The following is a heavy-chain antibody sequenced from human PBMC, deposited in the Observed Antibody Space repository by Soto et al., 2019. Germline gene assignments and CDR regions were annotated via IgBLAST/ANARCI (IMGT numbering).Heavy chain of an antibody. J-gene: IGHJ6*02. CDR3: ARDAGNNWNYVGYYYYGMDV. CDR2: INPNSGGT. CDR1: GYTFTGYY. V-gene: IGHV1-2*04. D-gene: IGHD1-7*01. Sequence: ASVKISCKASGYTFTGYYMHWVRQAPGQGLEWMGWINPNSGGTNYAQKFQGWVTMTRDTSISTAYMELSRLRSDDTAVYYCARDAGNNWNYVGYYYYGMDVWGQGTKVTVSS.